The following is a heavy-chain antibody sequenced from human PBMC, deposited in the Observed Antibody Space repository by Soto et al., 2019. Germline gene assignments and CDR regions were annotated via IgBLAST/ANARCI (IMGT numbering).Heavy chain of an antibody. V-gene: IGHV4-59*01. Sequence: SETLSLTCTVSSASFTVYYWSWIRQPPGNGLEWIGYIYYSGSTSYNPSLTSRVTLSADTSKNQFSLKLRSVTAADTAVYYCARDAGGPGDYWGQGVLVTVSS. J-gene: IGHJ4*02. CDR3: ARDAGGPGDY. D-gene: IGHD2-15*01. CDR2: IYYSGST. CDR1: SASFTVYY.